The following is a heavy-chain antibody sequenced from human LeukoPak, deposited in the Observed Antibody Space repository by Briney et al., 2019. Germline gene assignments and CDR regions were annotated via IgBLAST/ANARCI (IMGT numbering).Heavy chain of an antibody. CDR1: GLTFSSYA. CDR2: ISGSGGST. CDR3: AAIVVVAATPDY. J-gene: IGHJ4*02. V-gene: IGHV3-23*01. D-gene: IGHD2-15*01. Sequence: GGSLRLSCAASGLTFSSYAMSFVRQAPGKRLEWVSAISGSGGSTYYADSVKGRYTISRDNSKNTLYLQMNSPRAQDTAVYYCAAIVVVAATPDYWGQGTLVTVSS.